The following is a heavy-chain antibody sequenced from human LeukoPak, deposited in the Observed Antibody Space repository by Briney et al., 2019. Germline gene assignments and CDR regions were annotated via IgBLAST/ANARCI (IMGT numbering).Heavy chain of an antibody. CDR1: GGTFSSHA. CDR3: ASNIVATIGNWFDP. D-gene: IGHD5-12*01. CDR2: IIPIFGTA. V-gene: IGHV1-69*13. Sequence: SVKVSCKASGGTFSSHAISWVRQAPGQGLEWMGGIIPIFGTANYAQKFQGRVTITADESTSTAYMELSSLRSEDTAVYYCASNIVATIGNWFDPWGQGTLVTVSS. J-gene: IGHJ5*02.